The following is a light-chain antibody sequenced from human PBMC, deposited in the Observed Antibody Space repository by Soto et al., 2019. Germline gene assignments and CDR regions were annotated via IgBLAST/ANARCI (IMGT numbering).Light chain of an antibody. CDR1: SSDIGAGYD. CDR2: GNS. J-gene: IGLJ2*01. V-gene: IGLV1-40*01. Sequence: QAVVTQPPSVSGAPGQRVTISCTGSSSDIGAGYDVHWYQQSPGTAPKLLIYGNSNRPSGVPDRFSGSKSGTSASLAITGLQAEDEADYYCQSYDSSLSVVFGGGTKLTVL. CDR3: QSYDSSLSVV.